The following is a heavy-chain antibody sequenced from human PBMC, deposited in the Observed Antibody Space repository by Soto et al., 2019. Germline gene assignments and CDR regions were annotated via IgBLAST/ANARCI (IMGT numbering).Heavy chain of an antibody. Sequence: GGSLRLSCAASGVSFSTYWMNWVRQAPGKGLEWVANIKEDGSEKYYVDSVKGRFTISRDNVKNSLYLEMNSLSAEDTAVYYCASGHGMGVWGQGTTVTVYS. J-gene: IGHJ6*02. CDR3: ASGHGMGV. CDR2: IKEDGSEK. CDR1: GVSFSTYW. V-gene: IGHV3-7*01.